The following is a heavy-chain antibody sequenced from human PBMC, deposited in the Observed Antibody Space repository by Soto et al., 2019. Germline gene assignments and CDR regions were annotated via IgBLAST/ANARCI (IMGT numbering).Heavy chain of an antibody. V-gene: IGHV4-31*03. Sequence: TLSLTCSVSVASINRECYSWTWIRQHPGKGLEWIWFIFYSGSTSYNPSLKIRLTISIDTSKNQFSLKLNSVTAAATAVYYCARDTRKEKASTGARDLWGQGILVTVSS. CDR1: VASINRECYS. D-gene: IGHD1-1*01. J-gene: IGHJ5*02. CDR3: ARDTRKEKASTGARDL. CDR2: IFYSGST.